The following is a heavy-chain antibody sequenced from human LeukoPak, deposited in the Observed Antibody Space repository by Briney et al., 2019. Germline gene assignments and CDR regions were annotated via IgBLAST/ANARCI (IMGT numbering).Heavy chain of an antibody. CDR1: GGSISSYY. J-gene: IGHJ4*02. CDR2: IYYSGST. CDR3: ARHPGGQRGYSYGFDY. Sequence: PSETLSLTCTVSGGSISSYYWSWLRQPPGKGLEWIGYIYYSGSTNYNPSLKSRVTISVDTSKNQFSLKLSSVTAADTAVYYCARHPGGQRGYSYGFDYWGQGTLVTVSS. V-gene: IGHV4-59*08. D-gene: IGHD5-18*01.